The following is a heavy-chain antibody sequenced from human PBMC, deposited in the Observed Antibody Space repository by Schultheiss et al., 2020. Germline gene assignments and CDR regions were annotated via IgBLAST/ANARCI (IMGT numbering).Heavy chain of an antibody. CDR2: IYPGDSDT. D-gene: IGHD2-2*01. V-gene: IGHV5-51*01. CDR1: GYSFTSYW. J-gene: IGHJ5*02. Sequence: GESLKISCKGSGYSFTSYWIGWVRQMPGKGLEWMGIIYPGDSDTRYSPSFQGQVTISADKSISTAYLQWSSLKASDTAMYYCARQGKYCSSTSCGNNWFDPWGKGTLVTVSS. CDR3: ARQGKYCSSTSCGNNWFDP.